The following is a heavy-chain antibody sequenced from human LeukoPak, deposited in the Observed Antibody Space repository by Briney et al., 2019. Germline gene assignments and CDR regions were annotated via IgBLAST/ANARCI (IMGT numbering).Heavy chain of an antibody. J-gene: IGHJ5*02. D-gene: IGHD3-3*01. Sequence: GESLKISCKGSGYSFTSYWIGWVRQMPGKGLEWMGIIYPGDSDTRYSPSFQGQVTISADKSISTAYLQWSSLKASDTAMYYCARLTSTNDFWSGYYPNWFDPWGQGTLVTVSS. CDR2: IYPGDSDT. CDR3: ARLTSTNDFWSGYYPNWFDP. CDR1: GYSFTSYW. V-gene: IGHV5-51*01.